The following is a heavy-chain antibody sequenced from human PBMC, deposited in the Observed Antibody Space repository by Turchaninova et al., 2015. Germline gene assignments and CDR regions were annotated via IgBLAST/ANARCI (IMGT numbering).Heavy chain of an antibody. CDR2: INHSGST. D-gene: IGHD6-13*01. CDR1: GGSFSGYY. CDR3: ARVNSGAAAGTLDY. V-gene: IGHV4-34*01. Sequence: QAQLQQWGAGLLKPSETLSLTCAVYGGSFSGYYWSWIRQPPGKGLEWIGEINHSGSTNYNPSLKSRVTISVDTSKNQFSLKLSSVTAADTAVYYCARVNSGAAAGTLDYWGQGTLVTVSS. J-gene: IGHJ4*02.